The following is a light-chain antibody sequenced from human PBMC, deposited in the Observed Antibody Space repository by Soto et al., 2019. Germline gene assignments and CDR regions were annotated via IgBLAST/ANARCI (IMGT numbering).Light chain of an antibody. CDR2: GTF. J-gene: IGKJ4*01. CDR1: QTVSSSY. CDR3: QQYRSSPPLT. Sequence: EIVLTQSPGTLSLSPGXRATLSCRASQTVSSSYLAWYQQKAGQAPRLLIYGTFTRATGIPDRFSGSGSGSGTDFTLTISRLEPEDSAVCYCQQYRSSPPLTFGGGTKVDIK. V-gene: IGKV3-20*01.